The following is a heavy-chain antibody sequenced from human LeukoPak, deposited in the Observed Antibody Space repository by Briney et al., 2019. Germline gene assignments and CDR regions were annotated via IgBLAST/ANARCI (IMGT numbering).Heavy chain of an antibody. J-gene: IGHJ4*02. CDR2: IHYSGST. V-gene: IGHV4-59*08. CDR1: DDSINNNY. D-gene: IGHD3-16*01. CDR3: ARSGLNRQNFDY. Sequence: SETLSLTCTVSDDSINNNYWSWIRQPPGKELECIGYIHYSGSTNYNPSLKSRVTISIDTSKNQFSLKLNSVTAADTAVYYCARSGLNRQNFDYWGQGTLVTVSS.